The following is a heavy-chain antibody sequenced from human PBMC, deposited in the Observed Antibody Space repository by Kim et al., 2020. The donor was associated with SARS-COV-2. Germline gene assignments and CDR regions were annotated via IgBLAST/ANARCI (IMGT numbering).Heavy chain of an antibody. Sequence: SETLSLTCTVSGGSVSGYYWSWIRQPPGEGLEWIGYIYYTGSTNYNPSLKSRVTMSVNTSKNQFSLKLSSVTAADTAVYYCARYIVATHNFDFWGQGTLVTVSS. CDR1: GGSVSGYY. CDR2: IYYTGST. D-gene: IGHD5-12*01. J-gene: IGHJ4*02. CDR3: ARYIVATHNFDF. V-gene: IGHV4-59*08.